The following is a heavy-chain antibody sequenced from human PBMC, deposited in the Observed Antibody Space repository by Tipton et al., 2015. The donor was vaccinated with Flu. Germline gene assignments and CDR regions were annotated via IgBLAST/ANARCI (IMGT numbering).Heavy chain of an antibody. J-gene: IGHJ4*02. D-gene: IGHD6-19*01. V-gene: IGHV3-23*01. CDR1: GCTFSIYA. Sequence: SLRLSCAASGCTFSIYAMSWVCQAPGKRLEWISAISGGGGGTYYADSVKGRFTISRDNSKNTLYLRMNSLRAEDTAIYYCAKVIPEKVAGLDYWGQGTLVTVSS. CDR3: AKVIPEKVAGLDY. CDR2: ISGGGGGT.